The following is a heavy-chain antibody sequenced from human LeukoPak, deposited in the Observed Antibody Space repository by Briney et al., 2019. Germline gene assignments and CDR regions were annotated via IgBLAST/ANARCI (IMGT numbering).Heavy chain of an antibody. CDR3: ARRDRYSSGQFDH. D-gene: IGHD5-18*01. CDR2: IYYSGST. V-gene: IGHV4-38-2*02. Sequence: SETLSLTCSVSGYSIRNGYYWGWIRQPPGKGLEWIGSIYYSGSTDYNPSLKSQVTMSVDTSKSQFSLKVNSVTAADTAVYYCARRDRYSSGQFDHWGQGTLVTVSS. J-gene: IGHJ4*02. CDR1: GYSIRNGYY.